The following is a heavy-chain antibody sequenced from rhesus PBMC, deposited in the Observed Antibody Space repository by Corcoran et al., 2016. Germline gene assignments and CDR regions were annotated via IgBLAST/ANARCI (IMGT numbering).Heavy chain of an antibody. CDR3: AKVVVSYWYFDL. CDR2: MDPSDSDT. CDR1: GYSFTSYW. J-gene: IGHJ2*01. V-gene: IGHV5-2*01. D-gene: IGHD2-39*02. Sequence: EVQLVQSGPEVKRPGESLKISCKTSGYSFTSYWTPWVRQMPGKGLEWMGGMDPSDSDTRYSPSFQGQVTISADKSISTTYLQWSSLKASDSATYYCAKVVVSYWYFDLWGPGTPITISS.